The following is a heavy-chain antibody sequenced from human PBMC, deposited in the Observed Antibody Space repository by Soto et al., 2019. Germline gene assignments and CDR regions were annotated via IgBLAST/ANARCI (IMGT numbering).Heavy chain of an antibody. V-gene: IGHV4-59*01. CDR1: GGSIGGYY. CDR2: IHYTGNT. D-gene: IGHD2-21*02. J-gene: IGHJ6*02. CDR3: ARGDRRLPHYYFYRMDV. Sequence: QVQLQESGPGLVKPSETLSLTCTVSGGSIGGYYWSWIRQSPGKGLECIAYIHYTGNTNYNPSLRVRALISVERSKTQFSLKLASVTSVDTAVYSCARGDRRLPHYYFYRMDVWAQGTTFTVPS.